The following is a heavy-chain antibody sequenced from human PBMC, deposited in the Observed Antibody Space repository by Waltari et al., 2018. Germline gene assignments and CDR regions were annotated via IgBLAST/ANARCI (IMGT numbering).Heavy chain of an antibody. CDR1: GFTVSSNY. V-gene: IGHV3-53*02. J-gene: IGHJ4*02. CDR2: IYSGGST. D-gene: IGHD1-26*01. Sequence: EVQLVETGGGLIQPGGSLRLSCAASGFTVSSNYMNWVRQAPGKGLEWVSVIYSGGSTYYADSVKGRFTISRDNSKNTLYLQMNSLRAEDTAVYYCARGQWEPLFDYWGQGTLVTVSS. CDR3: ARGQWEPLFDY.